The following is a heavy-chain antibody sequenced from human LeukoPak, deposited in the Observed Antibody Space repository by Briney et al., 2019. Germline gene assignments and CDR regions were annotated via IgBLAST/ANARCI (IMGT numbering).Heavy chain of an antibody. Sequence: HPGGSLRLSCAASGFTFSSYEMNWVRPAPGKGLEWVSCISGSGSTMYYADSVKGRFTISRDNAKNSLYLQMNSLRAEDTAVYYCARGFRHTAMFLDYWGQGTLVTASS. J-gene: IGHJ4*02. V-gene: IGHV3-48*03. CDR3: ARGFRHTAMFLDY. D-gene: IGHD5-18*01. CDR1: GFTFSSYE. CDR2: ISGSGSTM.